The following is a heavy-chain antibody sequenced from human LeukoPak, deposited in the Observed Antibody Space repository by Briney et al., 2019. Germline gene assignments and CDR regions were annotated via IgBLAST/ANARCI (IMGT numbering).Heavy chain of an antibody. CDR2: ISSSSSTI. V-gene: IGHV3-48*01. D-gene: IGHD3-22*01. Sequence: PGGSLRLSCAASGFTFSSYSMNWVRQAPGKGLEWVSYISSSSSTIYYADSVKGRFTISRDNPKNTVYLQMNSLRAEDTAVYYCAKQRVSNGYYYFDYWGQGTLVTVSS. CDR1: GFTFSSYS. CDR3: AKQRVSNGYYYFDY. J-gene: IGHJ4*02.